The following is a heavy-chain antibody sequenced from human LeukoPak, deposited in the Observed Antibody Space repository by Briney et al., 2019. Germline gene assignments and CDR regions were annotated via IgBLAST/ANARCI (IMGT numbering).Heavy chain of an antibody. CDR2: IWPGDSVS. D-gene: IGHD6-13*01. CDR1: GYDFAYFW. CDR3: ARHEAAYYYYMDV. V-gene: IGHV5-51*01. Sequence: GESLKISCKASGYDFAYFWIGWVRQMPGKGLEWMGIIWPGDSVSNYNPSFQGQVTISADKSISTAYLQWNSLKASDTAIYYCARHEAAYYYYMDVWGKGTTVTVSS. J-gene: IGHJ6*03.